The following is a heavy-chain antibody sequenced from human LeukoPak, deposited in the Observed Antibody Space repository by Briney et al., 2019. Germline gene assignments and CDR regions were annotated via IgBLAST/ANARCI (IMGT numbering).Heavy chain of an antibody. CDR3: ARDQRIMITFGGAHDAFDI. Sequence: PSETLSLTCTVSGDSISSSSSYWGWIRQPPGKGLEWIGSIYYSGNTYYNTSLKSRVTISVDKSKNQFSLKLSSVTAADTAVYYCARDQRIMITFGGAHDAFDIWGQGTMVTVSS. CDR1: GDSISSSSSY. V-gene: IGHV4-39*07. CDR2: IYYSGNT. J-gene: IGHJ3*02. D-gene: IGHD3-16*01.